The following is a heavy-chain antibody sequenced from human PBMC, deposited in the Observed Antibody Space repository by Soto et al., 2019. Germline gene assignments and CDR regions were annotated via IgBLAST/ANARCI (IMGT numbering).Heavy chain of an antibody. J-gene: IGHJ4*02. CDR2: ISSNGLNK. V-gene: IGHV3-48*03. CDR3: ARLFPSDASDY. Sequence: PGGSLRLSCAASGFSISSYDMNWVRQAPGKGLEWVSYISSNGLNKYFADSVKGRFTISRDNARNSLFLQMDSLRADDTAVYFCARLFPSDASDYWGQGTLVTVSS. CDR1: GFSISSYD.